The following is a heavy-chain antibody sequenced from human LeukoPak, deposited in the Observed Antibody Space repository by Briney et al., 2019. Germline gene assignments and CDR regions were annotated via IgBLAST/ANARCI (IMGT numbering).Heavy chain of an antibody. CDR1: GYTFTSYD. J-gene: IGHJ5*02. Sequence: GASVKVSCKASGYTFTSYDINWVRQATGQGLEWMGWMSPNSGNTGYAQKFQGRVTITRNTSISTAYMELSSLRSEDTAVYYCARGPPSSWYFWRGTTPPQQNWFDPWGQGTLVTVSS. V-gene: IGHV1-8*03. CDR3: ARGPPSSWYFWRGTTPPQQNWFDP. CDR2: MSPNSGNT. D-gene: IGHD6-13*01.